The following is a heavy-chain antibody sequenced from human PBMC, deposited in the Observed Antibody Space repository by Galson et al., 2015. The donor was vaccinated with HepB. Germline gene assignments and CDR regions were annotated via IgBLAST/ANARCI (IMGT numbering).Heavy chain of an antibody. V-gene: IGHV3-73*01. CDR1: GLNHSGAA. D-gene: IGHD2-21*02. J-gene: IGHJ3*02. Sequence: ALRLSCATSGLNHSGAAMNWVRQASGTGLASLCRIRTNDNKFATAYAVSVKGRLTLSRDDGKNMAYLQMDSLKIEDTAVYYCTRTGSGDHDEAVFDIWGQGTMVTVSS. CDR2: IRTNDNKFAT. CDR3: TRTGSGDHDEAVFDI.